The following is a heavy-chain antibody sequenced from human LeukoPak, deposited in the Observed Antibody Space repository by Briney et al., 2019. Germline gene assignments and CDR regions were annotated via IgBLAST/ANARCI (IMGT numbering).Heavy chain of an antibody. CDR2: IYHSGST. CDR1: GDSVSSNYW. CDR3: ARAPPGDSHDY. V-gene: IGHV4-4*02. D-gene: IGHD5-18*01. J-gene: IGHJ4*02. Sequence: SETLSLTCAVSGDSVSSNYWWTWVRQSPGKGLEWIGEIYHSGSTHYNPSLKSRVTISVDKSKNQFSLRLYSVSAADTAVYYCARAPPGDSHDYWGQGTLVTVSS.